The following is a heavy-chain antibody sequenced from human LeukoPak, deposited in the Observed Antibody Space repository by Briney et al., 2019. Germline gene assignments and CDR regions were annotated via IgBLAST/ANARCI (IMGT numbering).Heavy chain of an antibody. CDR1: GGSISSYY. CDR2: IYTSGST. V-gene: IGHV4-4*07. CDR3: ARAQYQLPQGYYYMDV. Sequence: PSETLSLTCTVSGGSISSYYWSWIRQPAGKGLEWTGRIYTSGSTNYNPSLKSRVTMSVDTSKNQFSLKLSSVTAADTAVYYCARAQYQLPQGYYYMDVWGKGTTVTVSS. D-gene: IGHD2-2*01. J-gene: IGHJ6*03.